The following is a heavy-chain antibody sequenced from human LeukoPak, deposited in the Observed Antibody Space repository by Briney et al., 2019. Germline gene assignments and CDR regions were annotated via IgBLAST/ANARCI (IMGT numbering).Heavy chain of an antibody. CDR1: GGTFSSYA. CDR2: IIPIFGTT. V-gene: IGHV1-69*01. J-gene: IGHJ4*02. Sequence: SVKVSCKASGGTFSSYAISWVRQAPGQGLEWMGGIIPIFGTTNYAQKFQGRVTITADESTSTAYMELSSLRSEDTAVYYCARSKSSSWYLFDYWGQGTLVTVSS. CDR3: ARSKSSSWYLFDY. D-gene: IGHD6-13*01.